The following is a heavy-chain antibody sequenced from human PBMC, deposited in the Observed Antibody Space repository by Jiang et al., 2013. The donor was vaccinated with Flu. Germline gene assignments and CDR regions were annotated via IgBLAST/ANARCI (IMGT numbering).Heavy chain of an antibody. Sequence: LLKPSETLSLTCTFSGGSIKNYYCSWIRQPPGKELEWIGYIHSSGTTIYSPSLKSRVTMSVDSSKNQFSLNLSSVTAPDTAVYYCARHDEVARYRYGMDVWGPGTTVTVSS. V-gene: IGHV4-59*08. D-gene: IGHD3-16*02. CDR3: ARHDEVARYRYGMDV. CDR2: IHSSGTT. J-gene: IGHJ6*02. CDR1: GGSIKNYY.